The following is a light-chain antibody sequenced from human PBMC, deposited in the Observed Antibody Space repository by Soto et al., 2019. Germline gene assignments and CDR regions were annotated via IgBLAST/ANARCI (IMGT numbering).Light chain of an antibody. CDR3: QQNGRSPPWT. CDR1: QSVDTF. CDR2: DAS. J-gene: IGKJ1*01. V-gene: IGKV3-11*01. Sequence: ETALTQSPATLSLSPGERATLSCRASQSVDTFLAWYQQKPGQAPRLLIYDASNRATGIPARFSGSGSGTDFTLTISSLEPEDFAVYYCQQNGRSPPWTFGQGTKVEIK.